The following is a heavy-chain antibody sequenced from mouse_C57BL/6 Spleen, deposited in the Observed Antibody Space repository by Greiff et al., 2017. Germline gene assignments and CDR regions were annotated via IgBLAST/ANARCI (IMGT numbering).Heavy chain of an antibody. CDR1: GYTFTDYY. CDR3: AREETTTVVDY. Sequence: SGAELVRPGASVKLSCKASGYTFTDYYINWVKQRPGQGLEWIARIYPGSGNTYYNEKFKGKATLTAEKSSSTAYMQLSSLTSEDSAVYFCAREETTTVVDYWGQGTTLTVSS. J-gene: IGHJ2*01. V-gene: IGHV1-76*01. D-gene: IGHD1-1*01. CDR2: IYPGSGNT.